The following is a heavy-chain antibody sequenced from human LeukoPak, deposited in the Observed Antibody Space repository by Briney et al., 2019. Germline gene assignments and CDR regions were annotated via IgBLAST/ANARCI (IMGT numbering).Heavy chain of an antibody. J-gene: IGHJ3*02. D-gene: IGHD1-26*01. CDR2: INHSGST. CDR3: ARRRYSGSYYRAFDI. V-gene: IGHV4-39*07. Sequence: SETLSLTCTVSGGSISSSSYYWSWIRQPPGKGLEWIGEINHSGSTNYNPSLKSRVTISVDTSKNQFSLKLSSVTAADTAVYYCARRRYSGSYYRAFDIWGQGTMVTVSS. CDR1: GGSISSSSYY.